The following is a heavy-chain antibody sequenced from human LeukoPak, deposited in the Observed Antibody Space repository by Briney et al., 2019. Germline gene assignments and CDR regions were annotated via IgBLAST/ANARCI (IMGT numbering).Heavy chain of an antibody. J-gene: IGHJ5*02. V-gene: IGHV4-30-2*01. D-gene: IGHD3-10*01. CDR3: ARGGRMVRGVPNNWFDP. CDR2: IYHSGST. CDR1: GGSISSGGYS. Sequence: SQTLSLTCAVSGGSISSGGYSWSWIRQPPGKGLEWIGYIYHSGSTYYNPSLKSRVTISVDRSKNQFSLKLSSVTAADTAVYYCARGGRMVRGVPNNWFDPWGQGTLVTVSS.